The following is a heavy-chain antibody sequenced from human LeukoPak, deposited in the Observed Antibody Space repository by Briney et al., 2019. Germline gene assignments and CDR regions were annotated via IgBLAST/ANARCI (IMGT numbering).Heavy chain of an antibody. D-gene: IGHD6-13*01. V-gene: IGHV1-18*01. J-gene: IGHJ5*02. CDR2: ISAYNGNT. CDR1: GYTFTSYG. CDR3: ARKPYSSSHNWFDP. Sequence: ASVKVSCKASGYTFTSYGISWVRQAPGQGLEWMGWISAYNGNTNYAQKLQGRVTMTTDTSTSTAYMELRSLRSDDTAVYYCARKPYSSSHNWFDPWGQGTLVTVSS.